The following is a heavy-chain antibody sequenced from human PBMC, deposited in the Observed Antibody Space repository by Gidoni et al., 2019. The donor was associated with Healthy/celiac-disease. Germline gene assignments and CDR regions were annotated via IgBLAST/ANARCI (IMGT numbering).Heavy chain of an antibody. Sequence: EVQLLESGGGLVQPWGSLRLSCAASGFTFSSYAMSWVRQAPGKGLEWVSAISGSGGSTYYADSVKGRFTISRDNSKNTLYLQMNSLRAEDTAVYYCAKRVGAPWAFDIWGQGTMVTVSS. V-gene: IGHV3-23*01. CDR3: AKRVGAPWAFDI. D-gene: IGHD1-26*01. CDR1: GFTFSSYA. J-gene: IGHJ3*02. CDR2: ISGSGGST.